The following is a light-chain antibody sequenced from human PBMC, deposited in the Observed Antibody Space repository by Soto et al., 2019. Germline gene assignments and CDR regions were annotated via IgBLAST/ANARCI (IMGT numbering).Light chain of an antibody. Sequence: EIVMTQSPATLSVSPGERATLSCRASQSVSINLAWYQQKPGQAPRLLIYDASTRATGIPARFSGSGSGTEYTLTISSLQSEDSAVYYCQQCSWHPFTVTFGGGTKVEIK. CDR3: QQCSWHPFTVT. CDR1: QSVSIN. J-gene: IGKJ4*01. V-gene: IGKV3-15*01. CDR2: DAS.